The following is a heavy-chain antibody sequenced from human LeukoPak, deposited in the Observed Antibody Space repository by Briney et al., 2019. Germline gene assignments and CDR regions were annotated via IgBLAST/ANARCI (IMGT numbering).Heavy chain of an antibody. Sequence: SETLSLTCAVSGGSISSGGYSWSWIRQPPGKGLEWIGYIYHSGSTYYNPSLKSRVTISVDRSNNQFSLKLSSVTAADTAVYYCARQFTGYCSSTSCPYNWFDPWGQGTLVTVSS. CDR1: GGSISSGGYS. CDR2: IYHSGST. J-gene: IGHJ5*02. V-gene: IGHV4-30-2*01. D-gene: IGHD2-2*01. CDR3: ARQFTGYCSSTSCPYNWFDP.